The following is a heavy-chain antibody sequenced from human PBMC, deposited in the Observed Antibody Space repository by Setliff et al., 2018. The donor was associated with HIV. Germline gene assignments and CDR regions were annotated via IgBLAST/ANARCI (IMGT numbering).Heavy chain of an antibody. Sequence: GGSLRLSCAASEFTFNIYAMSWVRQAPGKGLEWVSGISGSGATTNYADSVKGRFTISRDNSKNTLYLQMSTLRAEDTAVYYCAKDAGSYSYVHEYFQHWGQGTLVTVSS. J-gene: IGHJ1*01. CDR2: ISGSGATT. V-gene: IGHV3-23*01. CDR1: EFTFNIYA. CDR3: AKDAGSYSYVHEYFQH. D-gene: IGHD5-18*01.